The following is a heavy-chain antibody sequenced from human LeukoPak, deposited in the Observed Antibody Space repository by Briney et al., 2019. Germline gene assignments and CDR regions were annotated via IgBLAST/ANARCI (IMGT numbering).Heavy chain of an antibody. Sequence: SETLSLTCTVSGGAISSSSYYWGWGHQPPGKGLGWVGSIYYSGSTYYNPSLKSRVTISVDTSKNQFSLKLSSVTAADTAVYYCARDTAAGPLGAFDIWGQGTMVTVSS. CDR2: IYYSGST. V-gene: IGHV4-39*07. CDR1: GGAISSSSYY. J-gene: IGHJ3*02. D-gene: IGHD6-13*01. CDR3: ARDTAAGPLGAFDI.